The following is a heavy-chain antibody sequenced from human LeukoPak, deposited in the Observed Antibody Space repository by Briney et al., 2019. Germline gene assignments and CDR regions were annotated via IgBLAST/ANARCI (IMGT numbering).Heavy chain of an antibody. V-gene: IGHV1-18*01. CDR3: ARSSIIAAAGPYYFDY. Sequence: ASVKVSCKASGYTFTSYGISWVRQAPGQGLEWMGWISAYNGNTNYAQKLQGRVTMTTDTSTSTAYMELRSLRSDDTAVYYCARSSIIAAAGPYYFDYWGQGTLVTVSS. D-gene: IGHD6-13*01. J-gene: IGHJ4*02. CDR2: ISAYNGNT. CDR1: GYTFTSYG.